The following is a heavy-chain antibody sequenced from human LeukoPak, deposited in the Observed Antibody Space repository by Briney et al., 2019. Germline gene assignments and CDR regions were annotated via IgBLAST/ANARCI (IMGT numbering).Heavy chain of an antibody. D-gene: IGHD2/OR15-2a*01. J-gene: IGHJ4*02. V-gene: IGHV3-74*01. CDR1: GFTFNRYW. Sequence: PGGSLRLSCAASGFTFNRYWMHWLRQVPGKGLVWVSRINSDGSSTTYADSVEGRFTISRDNARNTLYLQMNSLRAEDTAVYYCARGRGTIYMFDYWGQGTLVTVSS. CDR2: INSDGSST. CDR3: ARGRGTIYMFDY.